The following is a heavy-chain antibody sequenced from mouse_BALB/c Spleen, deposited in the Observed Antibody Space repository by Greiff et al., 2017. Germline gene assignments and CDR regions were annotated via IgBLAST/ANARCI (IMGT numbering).Heavy chain of an antibody. V-gene: IGHV5-6-5*01. CDR3: ARHDGNYVYFDV. CDR2: ISSGGST. J-gene: IGHJ1*01. CDR1: GFTFSSYA. Sequence: EVMLVESGGGLVKPGGSLKLSCAASGFTFSSYAMSWVRQTPEKRLEWVASISSGGSTYYPDSVKGRFTISRDNARNILYLQMSSLRSEDTAMYYCARHDGNYVYFDVWGAGTTVTVSS. D-gene: IGHD2-3*01.